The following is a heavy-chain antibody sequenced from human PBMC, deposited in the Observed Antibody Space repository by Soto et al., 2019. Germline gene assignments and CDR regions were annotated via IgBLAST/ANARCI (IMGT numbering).Heavy chain of an antibody. Sequence: QVQLVESGGGVVQPGRSLRLSCAASGFTFSSYGMHWVRQAPGKGLEWVAVISYDGSNKYYADSVKGRFTISRDNSKNTLYLQMNSLRAEDTAVYYCAKSRYSSSSHNNYYYMDVWGKGTTVTVSS. J-gene: IGHJ6*03. V-gene: IGHV3-30*18. D-gene: IGHD6-6*01. CDR3: AKSRYSSSSHNNYYYMDV. CDR1: GFTFSSYG. CDR2: ISYDGSNK.